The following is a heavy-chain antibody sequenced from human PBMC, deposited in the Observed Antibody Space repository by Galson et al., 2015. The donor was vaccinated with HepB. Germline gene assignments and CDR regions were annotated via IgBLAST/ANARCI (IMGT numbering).Heavy chain of an antibody. V-gene: IGHV3-48*01. Sequence: SLRLSYAASGFTYSSYSMNWVRQAPGKGLEWASYINGDSTTTYYADSVKGRFTISRDNAKNSVYLQMNSLRAEDTAVYYCARVGRSGEFDYWGQGTLVTVSS. D-gene: IGHD3-16*01. CDR1: GFTYSSYS. CDR2: INGDSTTT. CDR3: ARVGRSGEFDY. J-gene: IGHJ4*02.